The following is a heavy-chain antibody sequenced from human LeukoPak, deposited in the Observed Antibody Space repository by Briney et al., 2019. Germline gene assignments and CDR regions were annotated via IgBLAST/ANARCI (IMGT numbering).Heavy chain of an antibody. CDR2: ISSSSSYI. D-gene: IGHD5-24*01. CDR1: GFTFSSYS. V-gene: IGHV3-21*04. CDR3: AKARGRDGYKDELDY. J-gene: IGHJ4*02. Sequence: GGSLRLSCAASGFTFSSYSMNWVRQAPGKGLEWVSSISSSSSYIYYADSVKGRFTISRDNSKNTLYLQMNSLRAEDTAVYYCAKARGRDGYKDELDYWGQGTLVTVSS.